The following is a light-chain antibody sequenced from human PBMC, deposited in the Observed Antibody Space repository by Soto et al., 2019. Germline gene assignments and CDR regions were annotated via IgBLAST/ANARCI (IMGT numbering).Light chain of an antibody. CDR3: QQYNGWPIT. V-gene: IGKV3-15*01. CDR1: QSVGNN. J-gene: IGKJ5*01. CDR2: GAS. Sequence: EIVMTQSPGTLSVSPGERVTLSCRASQSVGNNLAWHQQKPGQAPSLLIYGASTRATGFPAGFSVSGSGTEFTLTISSLQSEDFAVYYCQQYNGWPITFGQGTRLEMK.